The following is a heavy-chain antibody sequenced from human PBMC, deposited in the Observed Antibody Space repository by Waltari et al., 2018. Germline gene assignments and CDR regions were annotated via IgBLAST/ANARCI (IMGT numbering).Heavy chain of an antibody. V-gene: IGHV3-53*01. CDR2: IYSGGGT. D-gene: IGHD6-19*01. J-gene: IGHJ4*02. CDR3: TRKTDSSGSGDY. Sequence: EVQLVESGGGLIQPGGSLRLSCAGSGFSVSSNYMSWVRQAPGKGLEWVSLIYSGGGTYYADSVKGRFTISRDNSKNTLYLQMNSLRAEDTAVYYCTRKTDSSGSGDYWGQGTLVTVSS. CDR1: GFSVSSNY.